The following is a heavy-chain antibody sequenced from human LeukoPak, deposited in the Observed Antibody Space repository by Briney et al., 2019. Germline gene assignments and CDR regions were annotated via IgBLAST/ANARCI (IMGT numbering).Heavy chain of an antibody. CDR3: ARIGYKSSSFDY. D-gene: IGHD2-2*02. Sequence: GGSLRLSCAASGFLFRNYWMSWVRQAPGEGLEWVANIKEDGTIKYYVDSVKGRFTISRDTAKNSVYLQMNSLRVEDTGIYFCARIGYKSSSFDYWGQGTLVTVSS. J-gene: IGHJ4*02. CDR2: IKEDGTIK. CDR1: GFLFRNYW. V-gene: IGHV3-7*01.